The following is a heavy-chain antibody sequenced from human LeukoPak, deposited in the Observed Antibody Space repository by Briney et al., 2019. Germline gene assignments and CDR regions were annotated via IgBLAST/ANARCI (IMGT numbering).Heavy chain of an antibody. CDR2: IMPLFGTA. CDR1: GGTFNNSA. CDR3: ARDVHGDYGSGWFDP. V-gene: IGHV1-69*05. D-gene: IGHD4-17*01. J-gene: IGHJ5*02. Sequence: ASVRVSCKTSGGTFNNSAISWVRQAPGQGLEWLGGIMPLFGTAGYAQKFQGRVAITKDESTRTVYLELTSLTSDDTAVYYCARDVHGDYGSGWFDPWGQGTLVSVSS.